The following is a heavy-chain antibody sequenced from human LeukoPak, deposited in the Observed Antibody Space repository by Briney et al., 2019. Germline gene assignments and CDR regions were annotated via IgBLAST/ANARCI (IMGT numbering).Heavy chain of an antibody. Sequence: KPSETLSLTCAVYGGSFSGYYWSWIRQPPGKGLEWIGEINHSGSTNYNPSLKSQVTIPVDTSKNQFSLKLSSVTAADTAVYYCATGTMVRGVGYWGQGTLVTVSS. D-gene: IGHD3-10*01. CDR2: INHSGST. J-gene: IGHJ4*02. V-gene: IGHV4-34*01. CDR3: ATGTMVRGVGY. CDR1: GGSFSGYY.